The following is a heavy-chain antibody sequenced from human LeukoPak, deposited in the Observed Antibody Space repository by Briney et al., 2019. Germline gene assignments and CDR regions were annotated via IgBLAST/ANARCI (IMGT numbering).Heavy chain of an antibody. Sequence: SETLSLTCTVSGGSISSYYWSWIRQPPGKGLEWIGYIYYSGSTNYNPSPKSRVTISVDTSKNQFSLKLSSVTAADTAVYYCARVGSREGAFDIWGQGTMVTVSS. CDR3: ARVGSREGAFDI. CDR1: GGSISSYY. V-gene: IGHV4-59*01. J-gene: IGHJ3*02. D-gene: IGHD3-10*01. CDR2: IYYSGST.